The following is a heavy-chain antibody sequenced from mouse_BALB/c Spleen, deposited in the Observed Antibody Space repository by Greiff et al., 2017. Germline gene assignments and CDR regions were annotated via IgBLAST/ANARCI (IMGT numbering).Heavy chain of an antibody. CDR3: ARRNYDGYYYYAMDY. CDR1: GFSLSTSGMG. Sequence: QVTLKVSGPGILQPSQTLSLTCSFSGFSLSTSGMGVSWIRQPSGKGLEWLAHIYWDDDKRYNPSLKSRLTISKDTSSNQVFLKITSVDTADTATYYCARRNYDGYYYYAMDYWGQGTSVTVSS. CDR2: IYWDDDK. D-gene: IGHD2-3*01. V-gene: IGHV8-12*01. J-gene: IGHJ4*01.